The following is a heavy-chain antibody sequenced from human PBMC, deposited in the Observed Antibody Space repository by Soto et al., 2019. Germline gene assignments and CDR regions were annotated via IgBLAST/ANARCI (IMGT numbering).Heavy chain of an antibody. CDR2: IIPLFGKA. J-gene: IGHJ4*02. V-gene: IGHV1-69*13. CDR1: GGTFSRYA. D-gene: IGHD6-19*01. Sequence: GASVKVSCKASGGTFSRYAISWVRQAPGQGLEWMGGIIPLFGKANYAQKFQGRVTITADESTSTAYMELSSLRSEDTAVYYCARDGAIAVAGTSMDYWGQGTLVTVSS. CDR3: ARDGAIAVAGTSMDY.